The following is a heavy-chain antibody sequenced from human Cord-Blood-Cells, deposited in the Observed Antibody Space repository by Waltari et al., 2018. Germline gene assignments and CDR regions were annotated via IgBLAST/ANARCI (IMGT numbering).Heavy chain of an antibody. CDR3: AKLRGPRDAFDI. CDR2: ISGSGGST. J-gene: IGHJ3*02. Sequence: EVQLLESGGGLVQPGGSLRLSCAASGFTFSSYAMSWVRQAPGKGLEWVSAISGSGGSTYYADSGKGRFTISRDNSKNTLYLQMNSLRAEDTAVYYCAKLRGPRDAFDIWGQGTMVTVSS. CDR1: GFTFSSYA. V-gene: IGHV3-23*01.